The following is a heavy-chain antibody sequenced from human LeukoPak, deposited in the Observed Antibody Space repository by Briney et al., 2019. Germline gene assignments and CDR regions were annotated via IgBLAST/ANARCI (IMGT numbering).Heavy chain of an antibody. V-gene: IGHV3-48*01. D-gene: IGHD3-10*01. CDR3: AREGEYMTSDFDY. Sequence: PGGSLRLSCAASGFTFSSYSMNWVRQAPGKGLEWVSYISSSSSTIYYADSVKGRFTISRENAKNSLYLQMNSLRAEDTAVYYCAREGEYMTSDFDYWGQGTLVTVSS. CDR1: GFTFSSYS. CDR2: ISSSSSTI. J-gene: IGHJ4*02.